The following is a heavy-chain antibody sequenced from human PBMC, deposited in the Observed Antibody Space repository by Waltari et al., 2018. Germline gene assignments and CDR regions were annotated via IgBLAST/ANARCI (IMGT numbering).Heavy chain of an antibody. V-gene: IGHV4-38-2*01. D-gene: IGHD5-18*01. J-gene: IGHJ3*02. CDR2: IYHSGST. CDR3: ARRRQRYGAKSGDAFDI. Sequence: QVQLQESGPGLVKPSETLSLTCAVSGYSISSGYYWGWIRQPPGKGLEWIGSIYHSGSTYYNPSLKSRVTISVDTSKNQFSLKLSSVTAADTAVYYCARRRQRYGAKSGDAFDIWGQGTMVTVSS. CDR1: GYSISSGYY.